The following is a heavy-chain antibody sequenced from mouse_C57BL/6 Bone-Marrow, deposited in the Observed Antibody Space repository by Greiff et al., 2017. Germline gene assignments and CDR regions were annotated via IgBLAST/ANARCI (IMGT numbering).Heavy chain of an antibody. J-gene: IGHJ3*01. CDR2: IDPSDSYT. CDR1: GYTFTSYW. V-gene: IGHV1-50*01. D-gene: IGHD4-1*01. CDR3: ARTGTLFAY. Sequence: QVQLQQPGAELVKPGASVKLSCKASGYTFTSYWMQWVKQRPGQGLEWIGEIDPSDSYTNYNQKFKGKATLTVDTSSSTAYMQLSSLTSEDSAVYDCARTGTLFAYGGQGTLVTVSA.